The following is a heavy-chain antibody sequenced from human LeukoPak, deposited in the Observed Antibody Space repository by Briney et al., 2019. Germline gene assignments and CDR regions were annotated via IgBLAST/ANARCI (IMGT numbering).Heavy chain of an antibody. CDR1: GASISGSNYY. D-gene: IGHD3-22*01. CDR3: ARDLRDYYDSSGYYYGDAFDI. Sequence: PSETLSLTCAVSGASISGSNYYWGWIRQPPGKGLEWIGEINHSGSTNYNPSLKSRVTISVDTSKNQFSLKLSSVTAADTAVYYCARDLRDYYDSSGYYYGDAFDIWGQGTMVTVSS. CDR2: INHSGST. J-gene: IGHJ3*02. V-gene: IGHV4-39*07.